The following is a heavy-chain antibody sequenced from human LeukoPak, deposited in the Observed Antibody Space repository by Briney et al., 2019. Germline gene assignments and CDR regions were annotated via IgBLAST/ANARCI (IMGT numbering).Heavy chain of an antibody. CDR1: GYTFTSYG. V-gene: IGHV1-18*01. D-gene: IGHD4-17*01. CDR2: ISAYNGNT. CDR3: ARDKRMTTVTTGDY. J-gene: IGHJ4*02. Sequence: ASVTVSCTASGYTFTSYGISWVRQAPGQGLEWMGWISAYNGNTNYAQKLQGRVTMTTDTSTSTAYMELRSLRSDDTAVYYCARDKRMTTVTTGDYWGQGTLVTVSS.